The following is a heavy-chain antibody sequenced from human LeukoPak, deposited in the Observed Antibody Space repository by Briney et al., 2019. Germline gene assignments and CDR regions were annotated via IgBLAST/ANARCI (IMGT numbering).Heavy chain of an antibody. Sequence: ASVKVSCTASGYTFTSYGISWVRQAPGQGLEWMGWISAYNGNTNYAQKLQGRVTMTTDTSTSTAYMELRSLRSDDTAVYYCARDWHDYVWGSYRLNWFDPWGQGTLVTVSS. D-gene: IGHD3-16*02. CDR3: ARDWHDYVWGSYRLNWFDP. V-gene: IGHV1-18*01. CDR1: GYTFTSYG. J-gene: IGHJ5*02. CDR2: ISAYNGNT.